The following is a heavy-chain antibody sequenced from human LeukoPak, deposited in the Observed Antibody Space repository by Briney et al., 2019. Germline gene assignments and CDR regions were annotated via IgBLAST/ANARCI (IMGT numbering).Heavy chain of an antibody. J-gene: IGHJ6*02. CDR3: ARSVGTSNLYYYYGMDV. D-gene: IGHD1-1*01. V-gene: IGHV4-39*01. CDR1: GGSLRSSYYY. Sequence: TSETLSLTCIVSGGSLRSSYYYWGWIRQPPGKGLEWIGSIYYSGSTYYNPSLKSRVTISVDTSKNQFSLKLSSVTAADTAVYYCARSVGTSNLYYYYGMDVWGQGTTVTVSS. CDR2: IYYSGST.